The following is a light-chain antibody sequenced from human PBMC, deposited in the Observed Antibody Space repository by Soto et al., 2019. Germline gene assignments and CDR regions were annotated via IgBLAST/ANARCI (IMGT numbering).Light chain of an antibody. V-gene: IGLV2-8*01. CDR3: SSYAGSNTVV. Sequence: QSALTQPPSASASPGQSVTISCTGTRSDIGSYNYVSWYQQHPGKAPKLIIYEISKRPSGVPDSFSGSKSGNTASLTVSGLHAEYEADYYCSSYAGSNTVVFGGGTKRTVL. CDR1: RSDIGSYNY. J-gene: IGLJ2*01. CDR2: EIS.